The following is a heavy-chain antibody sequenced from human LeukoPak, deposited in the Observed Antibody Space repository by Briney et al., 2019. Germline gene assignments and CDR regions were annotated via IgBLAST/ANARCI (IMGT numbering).Heavy chain of an antibody. Sequence: EASVKVSCKASGYTFTSYYMHWVRQAPGQGLEWMGIINPSGGSTSYAQKFQGRVTMTRDTSTSTVYMELSSLRSEDTAVYYCARDFRGSSPTRHYGMDVWGQGTTVTVSS. D-gene: IGHD6-13*01. J-gene: IGHJ6*02. CDR1: GYTFTSYY. CDR2: INPSGGST. CDR3: ARDFRGSSPTRHYGMDV. V-gene: IGHV1-46*01.